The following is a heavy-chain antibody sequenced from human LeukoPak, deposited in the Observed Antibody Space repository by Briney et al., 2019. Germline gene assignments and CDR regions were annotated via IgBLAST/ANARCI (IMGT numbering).Heavy chain of an antibody. J-gene: IGHJ6*02. Sequence: SETLSLTCTVSGGSVSNGNFYWSWLRQPPGKALEWIGYIYYTGSAYYSPSLEGRVRISVDTSKNQFSVKLNSVTAADTAVYYCAREGFERFLEWLPRGGYYYYGMDVWGQGTTVTVSS. CDR2: IYYTGSA. D-gene: IGHD3-3*01. CDR3: AREGFERFLEWLPRGGYYYYGMDV. CDR1: GGSVSNGNFY. V-gene: IGHV4-61*01.